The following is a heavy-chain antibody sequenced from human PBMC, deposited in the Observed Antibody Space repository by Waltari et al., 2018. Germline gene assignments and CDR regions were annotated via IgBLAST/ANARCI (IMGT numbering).Heavy chain of an antibody. CDR2: IGGSGDST. Sequence: DVQLLESGGGLVQPGGSLRLSCAASGYTFSSYAMTWVRQAPGKVLGCVLAIGGSGDSTYSAESSKGRLTISRDNSKNTLNLRMNSLRGEDTAIYYCAKGVNTMTTGGDYWSQGTLVTVSS. D-gene: IGHD4-17*01. V-gene: IGHV3-23*01. CDR3: AKGVNTMTTGGDY. CDR1: GYTFSSYA. J-gene: IGHJ4*02.